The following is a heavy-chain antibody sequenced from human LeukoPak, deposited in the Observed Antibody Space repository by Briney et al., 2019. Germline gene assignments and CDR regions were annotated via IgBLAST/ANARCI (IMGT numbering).Heavy chain of an antibody. CDR2: ISSSGSTI. Sequence: PGGSLRLSCAASGFTFSTYSMNWVRQAPGKGLEWVSSISSSGSTIYYADSVKGRFTISRDNAKNSLYLQMNSLRAEDTAVYYCASSREDGYPNDYWGQGTLVTVSS. D-gene: IGHD5-24*01. J-gene: IGHJ4*02. CDR3: ASSREDGYPNDY. CDR1: GFTFSTYS. V-gene: IGHV3-48*04.